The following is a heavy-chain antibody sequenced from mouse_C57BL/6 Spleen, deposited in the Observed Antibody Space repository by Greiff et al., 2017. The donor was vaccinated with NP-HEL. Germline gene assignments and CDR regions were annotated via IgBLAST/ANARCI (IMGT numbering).Heavy chain of an antibody. CDR1: GYTFTDHT. CDR2: IYPRDGST. J-gene: IGHJ3*01. D-gene: IGHD2-10*01. Sequence: VQLQQSDAELVKPGASVKISCKVSGYTFTDHTIHWMKQRPEQGLEWIGYIYPRDGSTKYNEKFKGKATLTADKSSSTAYMQLNSLTSEDSAVYFCAIGGATYYGNFWFSYWGKGPLVTVSA. V-gene: IGHV1-78*01. CDR3: AIGGATYYGNFWFSY.